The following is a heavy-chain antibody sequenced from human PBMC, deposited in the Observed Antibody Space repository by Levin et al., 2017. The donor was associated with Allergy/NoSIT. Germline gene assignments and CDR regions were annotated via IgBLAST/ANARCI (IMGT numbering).Heavy chain of an antibody. Sequence: SETLSLTCAVSGGSISSSNWWSWVRQPPGKGLEWIGEIYHSGSTNYNPSLKSRVTISVDKSKNQFSLKLSSVTAADTAVYYCARGLEGDTFGGLRDPSYYFDYWGQGTLVTVSS. D-gene: IGHD3-16*01. V-gene: IGHV4-4*02. CDR3: ARGLEGDTFGGLRDPSYYFDY. J-gene: IGHJ4*02. CDR1: GGSISSSNW. CDR2: IYHSGST.